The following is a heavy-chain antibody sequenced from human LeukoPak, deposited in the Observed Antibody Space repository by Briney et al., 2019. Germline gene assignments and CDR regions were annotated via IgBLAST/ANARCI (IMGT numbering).Heavy chain of an antibody. D-gene: IGHD5-24*01. J-gene: IGHJ4*02. CDR2: INPSGGST. Sequence: GASVKVSCKASGYTFTSYYMHWVRQAPGQGLEWMGIINPSGGSTSYAQKFQGRVTMTRDTSTSTVYMELSSLRSEDTAVYYCARDGILVEMATRTFDSWGQGTLVTVSS. CDR1: GYTFTSYY. CDR3: ARDGILVEMATRTFDS. V-gene: IGHV1-46*01.